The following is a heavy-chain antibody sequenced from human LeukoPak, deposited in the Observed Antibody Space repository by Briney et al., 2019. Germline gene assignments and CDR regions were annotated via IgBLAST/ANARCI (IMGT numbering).Heavy chain of an antibody. D-gene: IGHD2/OR15-2a*01. Sequence: GGSLRLSCAASGFTFSSYAMSWVRQAPGRGLEWVSAISGSGGSTYYADSVKGRFTISRDNSRNTLYLQMNSLRAEDTAVYYCANLISPDGDYWGQGTLVTVSS. CDR1: GFTFSSYA. J-gene: IGHJ4*02. CDR2: ISGSGGST. CDR3: ANLISPDGDY. V-gene: IGHV3-23*01.